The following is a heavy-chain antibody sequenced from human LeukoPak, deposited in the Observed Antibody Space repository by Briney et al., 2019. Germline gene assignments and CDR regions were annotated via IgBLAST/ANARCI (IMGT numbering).Heavy chain of an antibody. CDR3: AELGITMIGGV. V-gene: IGHV3-30*18. CDR1: GFIFSSYG. J-gene: IGHJ6*04. Sequence: GGSLRLSCAASGFIFSSYGIHWVRQAPGKGLEWVAVISFDGSNKYHADSVKGRFNISRDNSKNTLYLQMNSLRAEDTAVYYCAELGITMIGGVWGKGTTVTISS. CDR2: ISFDGSNK. D-gene: IGHD3-10*02.